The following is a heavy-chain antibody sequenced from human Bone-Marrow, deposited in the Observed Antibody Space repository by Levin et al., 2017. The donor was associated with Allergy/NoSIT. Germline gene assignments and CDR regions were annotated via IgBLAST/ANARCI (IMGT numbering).Heavy chain of an antibody. CDR1: GFSLSTSGVG. D-gene: IGHD2-2*01. CDR2: IYWDDDK. V-gene: IGHV2-5*02. J-gene: IGHJ5*02. CDR3: AHSDCSSTSCANVGWFDP. Sequence: VSGPTLVKPTQTLTLTCTFSGFSLSTSGVGVGWIRQPPGKALEWLALIYWDDDKRYSPSLKSRLTITKDTTKNQVVLTMTNMDPVDTATYYCAHSDCSSTSCANVGWFDPWGQGTLVTVSS.